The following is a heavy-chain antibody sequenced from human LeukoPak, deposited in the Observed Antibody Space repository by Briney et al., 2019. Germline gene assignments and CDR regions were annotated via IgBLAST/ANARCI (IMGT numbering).Heavy chain of an antibody. J-gene: IGHJ3*01. CDR2: TSSSSNTI. CDR1: RFAFYSYS. Sequence: PGGSLRLSCAASRFAFYSYSMNWVRQAPGKGLEWVSYTSSSSNTIYYADSVKGRFTISRDNAKNSLYLQMNSLRAEDTAVYYCARGRDYYDSRGYMLDAFDVWGQGTMVTVSS. D-gene: IGHD3-22*01. V-gene: IGHV3-48*04. CDR3: ARGRDYYDSRGYMLDAFDV.